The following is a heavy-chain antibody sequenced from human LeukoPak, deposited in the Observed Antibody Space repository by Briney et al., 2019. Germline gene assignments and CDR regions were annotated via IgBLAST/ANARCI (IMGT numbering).Heavy chain of an antibody. Sequence: GGSLRLSCAASEFTFSSYNMNWVRQAPGKGLEWVSSISSSSDYIYYADSVKGRFTISRDNAKNSLYLQMNSLRAEDTAVYYCARDHYDNTYRTFDPWGQGTLVTVSS. V-gene: IGHV3-21*04. CDR1: EFTFSSYN. CDR2: ISSSSDYI. CDR3: ARDHYDNTYRTFDP. J-gene: IGHJ5*02. D-gene: IGHD3-22*01.